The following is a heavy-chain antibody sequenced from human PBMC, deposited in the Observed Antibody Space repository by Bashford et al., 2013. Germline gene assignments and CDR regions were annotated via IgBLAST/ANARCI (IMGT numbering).Heavy chain of an antibody. CDR2: LSSDGSSA. J-gene: IGHJ6*02. CDR3: ARGYCSSVNCWDRFYFYAVDV. V-gene: IGHV3-74*01. D-gene: IGHD2-2*01. Sequence: GGSRETLLCSLGIHLSDFWMHWVRQTPGKGLVWLSRLSSDGSSATYADSVQGRFITYRDNAQKTVHLHMNSLRAEDTAVYYCARGYCSSVNCWDRFYFYAVDVWGQGTTVTVSS. CDR1: IHLSDFW.